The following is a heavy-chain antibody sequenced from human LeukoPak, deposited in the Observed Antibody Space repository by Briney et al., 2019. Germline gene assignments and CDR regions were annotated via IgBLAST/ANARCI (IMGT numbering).Heavy chain of an antibody. CDR1: GGSISSSSYY. CDR2: IYYSGST. Sequence: PSETLSLTCTVSGGSISSSSYYWGWIRQPPGKGLEWIGSIYYSGSTYYNPSLKSRVTISVDTSKNQFSLKLSSVTAADTAVYYCARGRRWVGPMDVWGKGTTVTVSS. V-gene: IGHV4-39*01. J-gene: IGHJ6*03. D-gene: IGHD4-23*01. CDR3: ARGRRWVGPMDV.